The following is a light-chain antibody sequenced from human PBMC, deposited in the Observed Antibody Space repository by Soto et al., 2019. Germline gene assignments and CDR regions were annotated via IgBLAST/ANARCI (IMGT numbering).Light chain of an antibody. CDR3: QQSYSTPMYT. CDR1: QSISSY. CDR2: AAS. J-gene: IGKJ2*01. V-gene: IGKV1-39*01. Sequence: DIQMTQSPSSLSASVGDRVTITCRASQSISSYLNWYQQKPGKVPKLLIYAASSLQSGAPSRFSGRGSGTDFTLTISSLQPEDFATYYCQQSYSTPMYTFGQGTKLESK.